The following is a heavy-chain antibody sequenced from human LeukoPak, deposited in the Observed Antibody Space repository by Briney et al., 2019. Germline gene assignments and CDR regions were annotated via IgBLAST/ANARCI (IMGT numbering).Heavy chain of an antibody. J-gene: IGHJ6*02. CDR1: GYTFTSYG. CDR3: ARDEFGSSTPGGDGMDV. D-gene: IGHD6-13*01. V-gene: IGHV1-18*01. Sequence: GASVKVSCEASGYTFTSYGISWVRQAPGQGLEWMGWISAYNGNTNYAQKLQGRGTMTTDTSTSTAYMELRSLRSDDTAVYYCARDEFGSSTPGGDGMDVWGQGTTVTVSS. CDR2: ISAYNGNT.